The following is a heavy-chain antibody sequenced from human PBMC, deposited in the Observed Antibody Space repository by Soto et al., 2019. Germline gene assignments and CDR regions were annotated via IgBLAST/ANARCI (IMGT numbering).Heavy chain of an antibody. CDR1: GYSFTSYW. J-gene: IGHJ6*02. D-gene: IGHD3-22*01. CDR3: ARHDYYDNIGTHHGMDV. CDR2: IYPSDSDT. V-gene: IGHV5-51*01. Sequence: PGESLKISCKGSGYSFTSYWIGWVRQMPGKGLEWMAIIYPSDSDTRYSPSFQGQVTISADKSISTAYLQWSSLKASDTAIYYCARHDYYDNIGTHHGMDVWGQGTTVTVSS.